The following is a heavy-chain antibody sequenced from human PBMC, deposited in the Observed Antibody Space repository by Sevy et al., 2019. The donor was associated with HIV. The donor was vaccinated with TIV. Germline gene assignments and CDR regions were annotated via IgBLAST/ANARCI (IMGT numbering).Heavy chain of an antibody. Sequence: SQTLSLTCAISGDSVSSYSAAWNWIRQSPSRGLEWLGRTYYRSKWYNDYAISVKSRITINPDTSKNQFSLQRNSVTPEDTAVYYCARVTDPYSSSPQGAFDIWGQGTMVTVSS. D-gene: IGHD6-6*01. CDR3: ARVTDPYSSSPQGAFDI. CDR2: TYYRSKWYN. J-gene: IGHJ3*02. CDR1: GDSVSSYSAA. V-gene: IGHV6-1*01.